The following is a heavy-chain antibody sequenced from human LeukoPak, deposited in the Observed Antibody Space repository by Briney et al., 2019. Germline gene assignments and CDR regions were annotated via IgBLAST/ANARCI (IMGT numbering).Heavy chain of an antibody. J-gene: IGHJ3*02. V-gene: IGHV1-69*13. Sequence: SVKVSCKASGGTFSSYAISWVRQAPGQGLEWMGGIIPIFGTANYAQKFQGRVTITADESTSTACMELSSLRSEDTAVYYCASGVVPAAMFLDAFDIWGQGTMVTVSS. CDR2: IIPIFGTA. CDR3: ASGVVPAAMFLDAFDI. CDR1: GGTFSSYA. D-gene: IGHD2-2*01.